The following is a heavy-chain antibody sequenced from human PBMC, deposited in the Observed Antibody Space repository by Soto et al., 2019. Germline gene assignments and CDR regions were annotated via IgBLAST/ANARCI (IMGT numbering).Heavy chain of an antibody. CDR3: AIVRVADSPLDH. J-gene: IGHJ4*02. CDR2: ISSSGSTI. CDR1: GFTLIDCY. D-gene: IGHD3-10*02. V-gene: IGHV3-11*04. Sequence: GSLSLSCSASGFTLIDCYMSWIRQAPGKGLEWFSYISSSGSTIYYADSVKGRFTISRDNSKSTLFLHMNRPTAEDTAIYFCAIVRVADSPLDHWGQGTLVTVSS.